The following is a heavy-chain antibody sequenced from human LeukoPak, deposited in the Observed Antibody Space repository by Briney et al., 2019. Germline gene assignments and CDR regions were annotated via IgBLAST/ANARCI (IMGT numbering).Heavy chain of an antibody. CDR3: ARVVDDYDCGGFSWFDY. CDR1: GFTFTSSW. Sequence: GGTLSLSCAASGFTFTSSWMHSVRQGPGTGLESVTRVNRDGSRTTYAASVKGRFTIPRDNAKKTLYLQMNSLRAEDTAVYYCARVVDDYDCGGFSWFDYWGQGTLVSVSS. V-gene: IGHV3-74*03. CDR2: VNRDGSRT. J-gene: IGHJ4*02. D-gene: IGHD3-16*01.